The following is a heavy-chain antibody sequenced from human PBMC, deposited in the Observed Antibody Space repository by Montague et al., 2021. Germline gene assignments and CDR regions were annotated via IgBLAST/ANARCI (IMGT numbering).Heavy chain of an antibody. CDR3: ARVAAWGYYDISGPNWFDP. CDR2: IFHNGST. Sequence: SETLSLTCAVSGGSISSNNWWTWVRQPPGKGLEWIGEIFHNGSTTYSPSLKSRVTISMDKSKNQFSLKLTSVTAADTAVYYCARVAAWGYYDISGPNWFDPWGQGTLVTVSS. V-gene: IGHV4-4*02. J-gene: IGHJ5*02. D-gene: IGHD3-22*01. CDR1: GGSISSNNW.